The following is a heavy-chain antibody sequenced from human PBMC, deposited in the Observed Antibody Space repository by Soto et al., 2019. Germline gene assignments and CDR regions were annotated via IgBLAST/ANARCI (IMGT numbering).Heavy chain of an antibody. CDR1: GFTVSSDY. D-gene: IGHD3-10*01. J-gene: IGHJ4*02. CDR2: IYSGGST. CDR3: ARDHGSGSFFH. Sequence: EVQLVESGGGLVQPGGSLRLSCAASGFTVSSDYMNWVRQAPGKGLEWVSVIYSGGSTYYADSVNGRFTVSRDNSKNTLDLQMNSLRAEDTAIYYCARDHGSGSFFHWGQGTLVTVSS. V-gene: IGHV3-66*01.